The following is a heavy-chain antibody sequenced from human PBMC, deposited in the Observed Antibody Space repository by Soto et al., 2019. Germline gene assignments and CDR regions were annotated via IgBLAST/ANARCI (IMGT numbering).Heavy chain of an antibody. J-gene: IGHJ3*02. CDR1: GYTFTNYG. CDR2: ISTYNTNT. D-gene: IGHD4-17*01. V-gene: IGHV1-18*01. CDR3: ARDHDYGDYDAFDI. Sequence: GASVKVSCKASGYTFTNYGISWVRQAPGQGLELMGWISTYNTNTNYSQKFQGRVTITTDTSASTAYMEMSSLRSEDTAVYYCARDHDYGDYDAFDIWGQGTMVTVSS.